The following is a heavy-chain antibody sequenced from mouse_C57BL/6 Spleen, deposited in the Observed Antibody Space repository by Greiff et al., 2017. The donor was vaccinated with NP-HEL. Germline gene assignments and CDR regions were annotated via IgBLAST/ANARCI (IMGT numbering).Heavy chain of an antibody. Sequence: VKLQESGPGLVAPSQSLSITCTVSGFSLTSYGVHWVRQPPGKGLEWLVVIWSDGSTTYNSALKSRLSISKDNSKSQVFLKMNSLQTDDTAMYYCARIYYDYDGDYYAMDYWGQGTSVTVSS. CDR3: ARIYYDYDGDYYAMDY. V-gene: IGHV2-6*03. D-gene: IGHD2-4*01. CDR1: GFSLTSYG. CDR2: IWSDGST. J-gene: IGHJ4*01.